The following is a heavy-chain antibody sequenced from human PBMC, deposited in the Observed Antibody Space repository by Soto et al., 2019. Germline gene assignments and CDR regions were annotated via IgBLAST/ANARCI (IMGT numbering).Heavy chain of an antibody. Sequence: QVQLVQSGAEVKKPGSSVKVSCKASGGTFSSYAISWVRQAPGQGLEWMGGIIHIFGTANYAQKFQGRVKITADESPSEASMELSSLRSEDTAVYYCAKAVAACLFFDDWGQGPLVSVSS. J-gene: IGHJ4*02. CDR2: IIHIFGTA. CDR1: GGTFSSYA. D-gene: IGHD6-13*01. CDR3: AKAVAACLFFDD. V-gene: IGHV1-69*12.